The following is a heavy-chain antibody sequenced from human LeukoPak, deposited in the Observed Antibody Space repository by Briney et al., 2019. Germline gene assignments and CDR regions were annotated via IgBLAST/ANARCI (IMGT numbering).Heavy chain of an antibody. CDR1: AFTFSSYG. Sequence: GGSLRLSCTASAFTFSSYGMHWVRQAPGKGLEWVAVIWYDGSNKYYADSVKDRFTISRDNSKNTLYLQMNSLRAEDTAVYYCARSTMVRGVTYYYYYGMDVWGKGTTVTVSS. D-gene: IGHD3-10*01. CDR3: ARSTMVRGVTYYYYYGMDV. V-gene: IGHV3-33*01. CDR2: IWYDGSNK. J-gene: IGHJ6*04.